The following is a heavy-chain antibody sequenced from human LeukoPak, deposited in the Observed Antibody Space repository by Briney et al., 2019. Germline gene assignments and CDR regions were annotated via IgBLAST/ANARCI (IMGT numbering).Heavy chain of an antibody. Sequence: GGSLRLSCAASGFSVSSKYMTWVRQAPGKGLEWVSVIYAGGTTYYADSVKGRFTVSRDNSKNAIYLQMNGLRAEDTAVYFCARERDSSGYILAYWGQGTLVTVSS. CDR3: ARERDSSGYILAY. J-gene: IGHJ4*02. CDR2: IYAGGTT. D-gene: IGHD3-22*01. CDR1: GFSVSSKY. V-gene: IGHV3-53*01.